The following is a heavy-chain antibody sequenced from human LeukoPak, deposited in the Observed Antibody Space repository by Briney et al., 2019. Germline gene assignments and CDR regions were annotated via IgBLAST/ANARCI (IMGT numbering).Heavy chain of an antibody. Sequence: GGSLRLSCAASGFTFSSYAMSWVRQAPGKGLEWVSAISGSGGSTYYADSVKGRFTISRDNSKNTLYLQMNSLRAEDTAVYYCAEDQYYDILTHYNWFDPWGQGTLVTVSS. J-gene: IGHJ5*02. CDR2: ISGSGGST. CDR3: AEDQYYDILTHYNWFDP. CDR1: GFTFSSYA. V-gene: IGHV3-23*01. D-gene: IGHD3-9*01.